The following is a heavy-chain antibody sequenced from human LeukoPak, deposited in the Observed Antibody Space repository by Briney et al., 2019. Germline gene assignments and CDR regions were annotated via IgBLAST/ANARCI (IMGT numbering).Heavy chain of an antibody. D-gene: IGHD3-16*01. J-gene: IGHJ6*02. Sequence: PSETLSLTCTVSGGSISSYYWSWIRQPAGKGLEWIGRIHYSGRPDYNPSLKSRVTISVDTSKNQLSLKVTSVTGADTAVYYCARFGVDYDMDVWGQGTTVTVSS. CDR1: GGSISSYY. V-gene: IGHV4-4*07. CDR2: IHYSGRP. CDR3: ARFGVDYDMDV.